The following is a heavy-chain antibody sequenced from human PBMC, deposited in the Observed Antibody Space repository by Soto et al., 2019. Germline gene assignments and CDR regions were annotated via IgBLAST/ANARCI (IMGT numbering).Heavy chain of an antibody. CDR3: ASRDPGTSVDY. CDR2: VNHSGEA. Sequence: SETLSLTCGVYGGSFRNYYWIWVRQPPGKGLEWIGEVNHSGEATYNPSLKSRVTISLDKSENQFSLKVTSLTAADTAVYYCASRDPGTSVDYWGQGTLVTVSS. D-gene: IGHD1-7*01. J-gene: IGHJ4*02. CDR1: GGSFRNYY. V-gene: IGHV4-34*01.